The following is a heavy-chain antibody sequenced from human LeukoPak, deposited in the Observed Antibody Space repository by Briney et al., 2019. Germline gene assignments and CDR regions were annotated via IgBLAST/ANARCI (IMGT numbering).Heavy chain of an antibody. CDR2: IYHSGST. CDR3: TRDLIYGGTIFEY. D-gene: IGHD4-23*01. V-gene: IGHV4-38-2*02. Sequence: SETLSLTCTVSGYSISSGYYWGWIRQPPGKGLEWIGSIYHSGSTYYNPSLKSRVTISVDTSKNQFSLKLRSVTAADTAVYYCTRDLIYGGTIFEYWGQGTLVTVSS. J-gene: IGHJ4*02. CDR1: GYSISSGYY.